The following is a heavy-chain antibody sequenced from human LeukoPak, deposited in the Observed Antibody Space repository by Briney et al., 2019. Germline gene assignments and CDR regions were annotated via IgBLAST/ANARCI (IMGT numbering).Heavy chain of an antibody. V-gene: IGHV1-69*13. Sequence: ASVKVSCKASGYTFTSYAMNWVRQAPGQGLEWMGGIIPMFATANYAKKFQGRVTITADASTSIAYMELSSLRSEDTAVYYCARTPTTVVTRYWYFDLWGRGTLVTVSS. CDR2: IIPMFATA. D-gene: IGHD4-23*01. CDR3: ARTPTTVVTRYWYFDL. J-gene: IGHJ2*01. CDR1: GYTFTSYA.